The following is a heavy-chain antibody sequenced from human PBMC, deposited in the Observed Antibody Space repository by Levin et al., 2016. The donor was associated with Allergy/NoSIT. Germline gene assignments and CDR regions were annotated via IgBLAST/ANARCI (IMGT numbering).Heavy chain of an antibody. CDR1: GFTFSNYW. Sequence: GESLKISCAASGFTFSNYWMSWVRQAPGKGLEWVANIKQDGSEKNYVDSVKGRFTISRDNAQNSLYLQIDSLRDDDTGVYYCARDHPQGISASLRGGFFYYGMDLWGRGTTVTVSS. V-gene: IGHV3-7*01. D-gene: IGHD3-10*01. J-gene: IGHJ6*02. CDR2: IKQDGSEK. CDR3: ARDHPQGISASLRGGFFYYGMDL.